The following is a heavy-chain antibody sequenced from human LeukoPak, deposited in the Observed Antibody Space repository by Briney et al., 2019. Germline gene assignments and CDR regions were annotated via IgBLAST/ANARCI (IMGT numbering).Heavy chain of an antibody. V-gene: IGHV4-59*12. CDR1: GGSISSYY. CDR3: ATNNYDILTGYYGDDAFDI. Sequence: PSETLSLTCTVSGGSISSYYWSWIRQPPGKGLEWIGYIYYSGSTNYNPSLKSRVTISVDTSKNQFSLKLSSVTAADTAVYYCATNNYDILTGYYGDDAFDIWGQGTMVTVSS. CDR2: IYYSGST. J-gene: IGHJ3*02. D-gene: IGHD3-9*01.